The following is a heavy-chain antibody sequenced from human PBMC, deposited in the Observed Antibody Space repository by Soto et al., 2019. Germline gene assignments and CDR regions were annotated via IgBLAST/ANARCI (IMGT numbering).Heavy chain of an antibody. V-gene: IGHV3-23*01. CDR3: AKVDSSGWYHPPYYFDY. J-gene: IGHJ4*02. CDR2: ISGSGGST. CDR1: GFTFSSYA. D-gene: IGHD6-19*01. Sequence: GGSLRLSCAASGFTFSSYAMSWVRQAPGMGLEWVSAISGSGGSTYYADSVKGRFTISRDNSKNTLYLQMNSLRAEDTAVYYCAKVDSSGWYHPPYYFDYWGQGTLVTVSS.